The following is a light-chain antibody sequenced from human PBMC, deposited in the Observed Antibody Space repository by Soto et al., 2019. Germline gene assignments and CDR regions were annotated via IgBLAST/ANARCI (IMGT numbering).Light chain of an antibody. Sequence: EIVLTQSPAALSVYPGERATLSCRASQSVSSNLAWYQQKPGQAPRLLIYGASTRATGIPARFSGSGSGTEFTLTISSLQSEDFAVYYCQQYNNWPLPFGQGTKVDIK. CDR3: QQYNNWPLP. V-gene: IGKV3-15*01. J-gene: IGKJ1*01. CDR2: GAS. CDR1: QSVSSN.